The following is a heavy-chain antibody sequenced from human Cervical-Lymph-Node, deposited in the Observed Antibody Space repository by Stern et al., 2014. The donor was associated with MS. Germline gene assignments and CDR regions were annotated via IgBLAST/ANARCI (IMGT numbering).Heavy chain of an antibody. CDR1: GFTFSSYG. Sequence: VQLVESGGGVVQPGRSLRLSCAASGFTFSSYGMHWVRQAPGKGLEWVAVIWYDGSNKYHADSVKGRFTISRDNYKNTLNLQMTSLRAEDTAVYYCARENGVYAFDMWGQGTLVTVSS. CDR3: ARENGVYAFDM. CDR2: IWYDGSNK. V-gene: IGHV3-33*01. D-gene: IGHD4-17*01. J-gene: IGHJ3*02.